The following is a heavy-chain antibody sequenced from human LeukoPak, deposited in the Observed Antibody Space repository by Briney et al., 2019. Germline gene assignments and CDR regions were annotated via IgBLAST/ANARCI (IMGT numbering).Heavy chain of an antibody. CDR1: GYTFTTYA. Sequence: GASVKVSCKASGYTFTTYAMHWVRQAPGQGLEWMGWITPSGGTNYPQKFQGRVAITRDTSITTAYMALRRPTSDDTAVYYCARDRYGDGFALFDYWGEGALVTVSS. CDR2: ITPSGGT. CDR3: ARDRYGDGFALFDY. V-gene: IGHV1-2*02. D-gene: IGHD5-24*01. J-gene: IGHJ4*02.